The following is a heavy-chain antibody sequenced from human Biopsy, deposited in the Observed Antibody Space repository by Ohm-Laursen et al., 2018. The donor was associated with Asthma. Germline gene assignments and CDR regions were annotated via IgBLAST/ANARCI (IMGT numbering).Heavy chain of an antibody. CDR3: AKGHGDYVFPYFQH. Sequence: RSLRLSCTASGFTFGNFWMSWGRQTPGKGLEWVAVISYDGSDKYYADSVKGRFTISRDNSKNTLYLQMNSLRAEDTAVYYCAKGHGDYVFPYFQHWGQGTLVTVSS. CDR1: GFTFGNFW. V-gene: IGHV3-30*18. CDR2: ISYDGSDK. D-gene: IGHD4-17*01. J-gene: IGHJ1*01.